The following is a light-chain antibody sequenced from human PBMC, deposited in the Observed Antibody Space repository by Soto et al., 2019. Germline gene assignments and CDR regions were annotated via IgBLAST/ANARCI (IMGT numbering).Light chain of an antibody. CDR3: QQYNNWPWT. CDR2: GAS. Sequence: DIGLTQSPGTLSLSPGERATLSCRASQSVSSNLAWYQQKPGQAPRLLIYGASTRATGIPARFSGSGSGTEFTLTISSLQSEDFAVYYCQQYNNWPWTFGQGTKVDI. J-gene: IGKJ1*01. CDR1: QSVSSN. V-gene: IGKV3-15*01.